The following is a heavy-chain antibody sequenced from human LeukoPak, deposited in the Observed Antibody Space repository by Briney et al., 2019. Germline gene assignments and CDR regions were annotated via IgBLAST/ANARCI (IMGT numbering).Heavy chain of an antibody. J-gene: IGHJ4*02. D-gene: IGHD3-10*01. CDR2: IYYSGST. Sequence: SETLSLTCTVSVGSISSSSYYWGWIRQPPGEGLEWVGSIYYSGSTYYNPSLKSRVTISVDTSKNQFSLKLSSVTAADTAVYYCARGGDRSFDYWGQGTLVTVSS. CDR1: VGSISSSSYY. V-gene: IGHV4-39*07. CDR3: ARGGDRSFDY.